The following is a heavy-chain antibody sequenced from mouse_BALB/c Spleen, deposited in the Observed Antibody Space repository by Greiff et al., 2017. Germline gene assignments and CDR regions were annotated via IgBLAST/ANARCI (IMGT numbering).Heavy chain of an antibody. Sequence: VQLKESGPGLVKPSQSLSLTCSVTGYSFTSGYYWNWIRQFPGNKLEWMGYISYDGSNNYNPSLKNRISITRDTSKNQFFLKLNSVTTEDTATYYCARGGTARAMDYWGQGTSVTVSS. CDR2: ISYDGSN. D-gene: IGHD1-2*01. CDR3: ARGGTARAMDY. V-gene: IGHV3-6*02. CDR1: GYSFTSGYY. J-gene: IGHJ4*01.